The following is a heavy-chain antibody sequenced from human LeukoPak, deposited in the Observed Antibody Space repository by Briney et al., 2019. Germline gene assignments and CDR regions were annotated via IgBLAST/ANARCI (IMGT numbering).Heavy chain of an antibody. Sequence: PGGSLRLSCAASGFTVSSNYMSWVRQAPGKGLEWVSAISGGGDSTFYADSVKGRFTISRDNSKNTLYLQMSSLRAEDTAIYYCAKEEYSTRYYYYGMDVWGQGTTVTVSS. CDR1: GFTVSSNY. V-gene: IGHV3-23*01. D-gene: IGHD2-2*01. CDR3: AKEEYSTRYYYYGMDV. CDR2: ISGGGDST. J-gene: IGHJ6*02.